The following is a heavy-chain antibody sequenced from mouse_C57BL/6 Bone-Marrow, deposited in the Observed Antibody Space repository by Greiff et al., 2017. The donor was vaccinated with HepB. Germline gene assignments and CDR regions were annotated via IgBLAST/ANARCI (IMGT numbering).Heavy chain of an antibody. CDR1: GFTFSDYG. Sequence: DVQLVESGGGLVKPGGSLKLSCAASGFTFSDYGMHWVRQAPEKGLEWVAYISSGSSTIYYADTVKGRFTISRDNAKNTLFLQMTSLRSEDTAMYYCAREGALLWRVDYWGQGTSVTVSS. CDR2: ISSGSSTI. D-gene: IGHD2-1*01. CDR3: AREGALLWRVDY. V-gene: IGHV5-17*01. J-gene: IGHJ4*01.